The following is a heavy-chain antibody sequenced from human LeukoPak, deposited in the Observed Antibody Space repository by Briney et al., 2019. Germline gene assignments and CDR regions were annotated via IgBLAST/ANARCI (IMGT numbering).Heavy chain of an antibody. CDR1: GFTFTNYA. J-gene: IGHJ5*02. D-gene: IGHD2-15*01. Sequence: GGSLRLSCAASGFTFTNYAMSWVRQAPGKGLEWVSGMSGRGVSTYYADSVKGRFTISSDNSKNTLYLQMNSLRAEDTAIYYCAKTQGYYDAWGQGALVTVSS. V-gene: IGHV3-23*01. CDR3: AKTQGYYDA. CDR2: MSGRGVST.